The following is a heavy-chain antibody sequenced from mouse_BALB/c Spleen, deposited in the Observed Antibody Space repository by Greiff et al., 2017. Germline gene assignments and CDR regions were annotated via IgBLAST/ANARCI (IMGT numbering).Heavy chain of an antibody. J-gene: IGHJ3*01. Sequence: EVKLVESGGGLVQPGGSLRLSCATSGFTFTDYYMSWVRQPPGKALEWLGFIRNKANGYTTEYSASVKGRFTISRDNSQSILYLQMNTLRAEDSATYYCARDGGYYRSPFAYWGQGTLVTVSA. CDR1: GFTFTDYY. CDR3: ARDGGYYRSPFAY. V-gene: IGHV7-3*02. D-gene: IGHD2-14*01. CDR2: IRNKANGYTT.